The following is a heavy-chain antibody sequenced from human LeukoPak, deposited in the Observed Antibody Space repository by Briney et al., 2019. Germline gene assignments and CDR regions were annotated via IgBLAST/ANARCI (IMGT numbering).Heavy chain of an antibody. CDR3: AREYYYDNSGYYFDS. CDR2: IYRGGST. D-gene: IGHD3-22*01. V-gene: IGHV3-53*01. Sequence: GGSLRLSCAASGFTFSSYSMNWVRQAPGKGLEWVSVIYRGGSTYYADSVKGRFTISRDHSKNTLYLQMNSLRAEDTAVYYCAREYYYDNSGYYFDSWGQGTLVTVSS. CDR1: GFTFSSYS. J-gene: IGHJ4*02.